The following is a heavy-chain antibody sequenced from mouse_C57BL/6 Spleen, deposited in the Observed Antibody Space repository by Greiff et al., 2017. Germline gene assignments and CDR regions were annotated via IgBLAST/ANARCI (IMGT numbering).Heavy chain of an antibody. D-gene: IGHD3-1*01. CDR1: GYTFTEYT. Sequence: QVHVKQSGAELVKPGASVKLSCKASGYTFTEYTIHWVKQRSGQGLEWIGWFYPGSGSIKYNEKFKDKATLTADKSSSTVYMELSRLTSEVSAVYFCARHEGALALWYFDVWGTGTTVTVSS. CDR3: ARHEGALALWYFDV. V-gene: IGHV1-62-2*01. CDR2: FYPGSGSI. J-gene: IGHJ1*03.